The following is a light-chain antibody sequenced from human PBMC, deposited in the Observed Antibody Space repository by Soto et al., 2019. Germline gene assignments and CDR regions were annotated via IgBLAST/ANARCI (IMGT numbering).Light chain of an antibody. Sequence: EVVLTQSPATLSLSPGERATLSCRASQGVSNYLAWYQLKPGQAPRLLIYDASNRATGIPGRFSGSGSGTDFTLTISSLEPEDFAVYYCQQRSNWPITFGQGKRLEIK. CDR1: QGVSNY. CDR2: DAS. J-gene: IGKJ5*01. V-gene: IGKV3-11*01. CDR3: QQRSNWPIT.